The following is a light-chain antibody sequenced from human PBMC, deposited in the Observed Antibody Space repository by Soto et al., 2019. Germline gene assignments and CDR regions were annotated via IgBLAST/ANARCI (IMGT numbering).Light chain of an antibody. V-gene: IGLV3-25*03. CDR1: ALPKQY. J-gene: IGLJ2*01. CDR3: QSADNSGTYEV. CDR2: KDS. Sequence: SYELTQPPSVSVSPGQTARITCSGDALPKQYVYWYQQKPGQAPILMIYKDSERPSGIPERFSGSSSGTTVTLTISGVQAEDEADYYCQSADNSGTYEVFGGGTKVTVL.